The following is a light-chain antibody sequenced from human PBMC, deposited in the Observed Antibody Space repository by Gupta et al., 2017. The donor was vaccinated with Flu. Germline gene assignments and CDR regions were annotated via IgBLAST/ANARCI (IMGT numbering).Light chain of an antibody. CDR1: SKDVGGSNR. V-gene: IGLV2-11*01. J-gene: IGLJ1*01. CDR2: DVT. Sequence: QSAPTQPRSVSGSPGQSVTISCTGSSKDVGGSNRVSWYQQRPGKAPKLLLYDVTERPSGVPDRFSGSKSGNTASLTISGLQADDEADYYCSSYAGRVTWVFGTGTTVTVL. CDR3: SSYAGRVTWV.